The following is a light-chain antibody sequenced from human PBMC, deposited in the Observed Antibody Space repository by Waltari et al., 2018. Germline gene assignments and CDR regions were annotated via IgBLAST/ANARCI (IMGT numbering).Light chain of an antibody. CDR1: SSDVGGYNY. V-gene: IGLV2-8*01. CDR3: SSYAGSNFVV. Sequence: QSALAQPPSASGSPGQSVTISCTGTSSDVGGYNYVSWYQQHPGKAPKLMIYEVSKRPSRVPDRFSGAKSGNTASLTVSGRQAEDEAAYYCSSYAGSNFVVFGGGTKVTVL. CDR2: EVS. J-gene: IGLJ2*01.